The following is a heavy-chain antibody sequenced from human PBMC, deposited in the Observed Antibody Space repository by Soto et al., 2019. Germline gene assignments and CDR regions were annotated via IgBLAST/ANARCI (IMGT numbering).Heavy chain of an antibody. Sequence: ASVKVSCKASGYTLTVYYMHWVRQAPGQGLEWMGWINPKSGGTMYPQKFQGRVAMTWDTSISTAYMALTRLRSDDTAVYYCARDLAKGGGSAGFDYWGQGTLVTVSS. CDR2: INPKSGGT. CDR3: ARDLAKGGGSAGFDY. J-gene: IGHJ4*02. V-gene: IGHV1-2*02. D-gene: IGHD1-26*01. CDR1: GYTLTVYY.